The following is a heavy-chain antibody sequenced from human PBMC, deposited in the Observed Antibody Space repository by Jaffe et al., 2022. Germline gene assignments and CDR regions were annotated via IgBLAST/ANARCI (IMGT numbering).Heavy chain of an antibody. CDR2: IRYDGSNK. CDR3: AKDHGYGDSGDY. D-gene: IGHD4-17*01. J-gene: IGHJ4*02. Sequence: QVQLVESGGGVVQPGGSLRLSCAASGFTFSSYGMHWVRQAPGKGLEWVAFIRYDGSNKYYADSVKGRFTISRDNSKNTLYLQMNSLRAEDTAVYYCAKDHGYGDSGDYWGQGTLVTVSS. CDR1: GFTFSSYG. V-gene: IGHV3-30*02.